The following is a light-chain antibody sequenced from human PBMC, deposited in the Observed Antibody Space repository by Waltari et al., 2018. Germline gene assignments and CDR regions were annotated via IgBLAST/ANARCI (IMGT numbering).Light chain of an antibody. Sequence: HSALNQTPSVSASPGQLITIHCTRSSSDVGSYNRSSWYQQHPGKATKLMIYEGSKLPSGVSNRFSGSKSGNTASLTISGLQAEDEADYYCCSYAGSSTFDVVFGGGTKLTVL. CDR3: CSYAGSSTFDVV. CDR2: EGS. CDR1: SSDVGSYNR. J-gene: IGLJ2*01. V-gene: IGLV2-23*03.